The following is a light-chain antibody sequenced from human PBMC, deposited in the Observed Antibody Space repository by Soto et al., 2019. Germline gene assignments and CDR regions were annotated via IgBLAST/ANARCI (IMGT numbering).Light chain of an antibody. Sequence: EIVLTQSPGTLSLSAGDRATLSCRASQSSSSSYLAWYQQKARQAPRLLIYGASSRATGIPARFSGSGSGTDFTLTIRRLEPEDFAVYYCQQYGSSPWTFGQGTKVDIK. CDR1: QSSSSSY. CDR3: QQYGSSPWT. CDR2: GAS. V-gene: IGKV3-20*01. J-gene: IGKJ1*01.